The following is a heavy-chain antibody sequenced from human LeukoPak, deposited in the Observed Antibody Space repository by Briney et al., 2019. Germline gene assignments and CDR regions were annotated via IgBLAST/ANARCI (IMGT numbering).Heavy chain of an antibody. Sequence: VASVKVSCKASGYTFTSYGISWVRRAPGQGLEWMGWISAYNGNTNYAQKLQGRVTMTTDTSTSTAYMELRSLRSDDTAVYYCARDGEVRYFGWLSQPNWFDPWGQGTLVTVSS. CDR3: ARDGEVRYFGWLSQPNWFDP. CDR2: ISAYNGNT. CDR1: GYTFTSYG. V-gene: IGHV1-18*04. D-gene: IGHD3-9*01. J-gene: IGHJ5*02.